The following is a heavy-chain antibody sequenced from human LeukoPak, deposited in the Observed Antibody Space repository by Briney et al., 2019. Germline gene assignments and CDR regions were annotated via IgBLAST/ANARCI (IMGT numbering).Heavy chain of an antibody. CDR2: ISGSGGST. D-gene: IGHD3-22*01. CDR1: GFTFSSYA. V-gene: IGHV3-23*01. CDR3: AKDLRYYDSSGYFY. Sequence: GGSLRLSCAASGFTFSSYAVSWVRQAPGKGLEWVSAISGSGGSTYYADSVKGRFTISRDNSKNTLYLQMNSLRAEDTAVYYCAKDLRYYDSSGYFYWGQGTLVTVSS. J-gene: IGHJ4*02.